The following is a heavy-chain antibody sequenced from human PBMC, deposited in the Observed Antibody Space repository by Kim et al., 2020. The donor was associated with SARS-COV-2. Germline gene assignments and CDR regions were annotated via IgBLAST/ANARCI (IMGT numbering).Heavy chain of an antibody. V-gene: IGHV3-7*01. CDR3: VRPVSSGSGSY. J-gene: IGHJ4*02. D-gene: IGHD3-10*01. Sequence: YYVDSVMGRFTISRDNAKKSLYLQMNSRRPEEAAVYFCVRPVSSGSGSYWGQGTLVTVSS.